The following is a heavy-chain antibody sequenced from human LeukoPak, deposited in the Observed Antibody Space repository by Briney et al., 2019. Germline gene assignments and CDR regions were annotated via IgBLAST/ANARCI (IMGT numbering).Heavy chain of an antibody. CDR2: ISPNSGGT. Sequence: ASVKVSCKASGYTFTTYYIHWVRLAPGQGLEWMGWISPNSGGTNYAQNFQGRVTLTRDTSITTAYMELSRLTSDDASVYYCATEAASYCFDYWGQGTLVTVSS. V-gene: IGHV1-2*02. CDR1: GYTFTTYY. D-gene: IGHD2-15*01. J-gene: IGHJ4*02. CDR3: ATEAASYCFDY.